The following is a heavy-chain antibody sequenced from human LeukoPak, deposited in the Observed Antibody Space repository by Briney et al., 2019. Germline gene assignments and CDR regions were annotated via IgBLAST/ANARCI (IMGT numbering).Heavy chain of an antibody. Sequence: GGSLRLSCTASGFTFSSYAMSWVRQAPGKGLEWVSTISGNGGNTYYADSVKGRFTISRDNSKNTLYLQMNSLRAEDTAVYYCAKDPDDFWSGSNWFDPWGQGTLVTVSS. CDR1: GFTFSSYA. CDR2: ISGNGGNT. V-gene: IGHV3-23*01. CDR3: AKDPDDFWSGSNWFDP. D-gene: IGHD3-3*01. J-gene: IGHJ5*02.